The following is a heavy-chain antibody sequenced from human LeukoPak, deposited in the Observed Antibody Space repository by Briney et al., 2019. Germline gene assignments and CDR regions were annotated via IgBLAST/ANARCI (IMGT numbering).Heavy chain of an antibody. J-gene: IGHJ6*03. Sequence: SETLSLTCTVSGGSISSYYWSWIRQPAGKGLEWIGRIYNTGSANYNPSLKSRVTMSVDTSKNQFSLKLSSVTAADTAVYYCARAYKGTISLNYYYYMDVWGKGTTVTVSS. CDR1: GGSISSYY. CDR3: ARAYKGTISLNYYYYMDV. CDR2: IYNTGSA. D-gene: IGHD1-7*01. V-gene: IGHV4-4*07.